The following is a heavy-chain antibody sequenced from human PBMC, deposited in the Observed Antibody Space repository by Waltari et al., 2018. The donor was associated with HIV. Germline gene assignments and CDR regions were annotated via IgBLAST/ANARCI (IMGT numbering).Heavy chain of an antibody. CDR2: ISRNSRYI. CDR3: VRGGEGTYGDY. CDR1: GFSFSYSR. D-gene: IGHD3-16*01. J-gene: IGHJ4*02. Sequence: DVQLVESGGGLVKPGGSLRLACAGSGFSFSYSRMDWVRQAPGKGLGWVSSISRNSRYIYYADSVKGRFTISRDNARNSLFLQMNSLRADDTAVYYCVRGGEGTYGDYWGQGTLVTVSS. V-gene: IGHV3-21*01.